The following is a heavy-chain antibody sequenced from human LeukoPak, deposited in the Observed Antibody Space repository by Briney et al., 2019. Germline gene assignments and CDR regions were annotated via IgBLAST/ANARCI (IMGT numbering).Heavy chain of an antibody. Sequence: ASVKVSCKASAYTFTRYGISWVRQAPGQGLEWMGWISAYNGNTNYAQKLQGRVTMTTDTSTSTAYMELRSLRSDDTAVYYCARVLLWCGESPAYFDYWGQGTLVTVSS. CDR2: ISAYNGNT. D-gene: IGHD3-10*01. V-gene: IGHV1-18*01. CDR3: ARVLLWCGESPAYFDY. J-gene: IGHJ4*02. CDR1: AYTFTRYG.